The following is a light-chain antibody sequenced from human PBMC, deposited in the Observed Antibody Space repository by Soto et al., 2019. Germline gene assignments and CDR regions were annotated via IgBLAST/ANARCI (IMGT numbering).Light chain of an antibody. CDR2: AAS. J-gene: IGKJ5*01. CDR3: QQSYSTPRIT. CDR1: QGISSY. Sequence: ASRMTQSPSSFSASTGDRVTITFRPSQGISSYLAWYQQKPGKAPKLVIYAASSLQSGVPSRFSGSGSGTDFTLTISSLQPEDFANYYCQQSYSTPRITFGQGTRLEI. V-gene: IGKV1-8*01.